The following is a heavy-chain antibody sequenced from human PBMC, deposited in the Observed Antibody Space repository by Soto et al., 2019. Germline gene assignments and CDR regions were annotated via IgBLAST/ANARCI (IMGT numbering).Heavy chain of an antibody. CDR3: ARAVLRDILTGYWYYYYGMDV. Sequence: ASVKVSCKASGYTFTSYYMHWVRQAPGQGLEWMGIINPSGGSTSYAQKFQGRVTMTRDTSTSTVYMELSSLRSEDTAVYYCARAVLRDILTGYWYYYYGMDVWGQGXTVTVSS. CDR1: GYTFTSYY. J-gene: IGHJ6*02. V-gene: IGHV1-46*01. D-gene: IGHD3-9*01. CDR2: INPSGGST.